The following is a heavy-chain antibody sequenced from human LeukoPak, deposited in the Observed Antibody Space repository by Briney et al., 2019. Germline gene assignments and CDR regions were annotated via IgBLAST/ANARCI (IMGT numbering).Heavy chain of an antibody. D-gene: IGHD3-10*01. Sequence: GGSLRLSCAASGFTFSSYGMHWVRQAPGKGLEWVAVISYDGSNKYYADSVKGRFTISRDNSKNTLYLQMNSLRAEDTAVYYCANDLYYGSGSQPPLLFDYWGQGTLVTVSS. CDR3: ANDLYYGSGSQPPLLFDY. CDR1: GFTFSSYG. J-gene: IGHJ4*02. CDR2: ISYDGSNK. V-gene: IGHV3-33*05.